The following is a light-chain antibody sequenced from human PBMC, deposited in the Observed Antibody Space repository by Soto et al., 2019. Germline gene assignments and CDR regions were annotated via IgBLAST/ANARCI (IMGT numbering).Light chain of an antibody. Sequence: EIALTQSPGTLSLSPGERATLSCRASQSISSINLAWYQQIPGQAPRVLIYGTSNMATGILVRFGGSASGTDFTLTISRVEPEDFVVYCWQHVGASPPWTFGQGTKVEIK. CDR1: QSISSIN. V-gene: IGKV3-20*01. J-gene: IGKJ1*01. CDR2: GTS. CDR3: QHVGASPPWT.